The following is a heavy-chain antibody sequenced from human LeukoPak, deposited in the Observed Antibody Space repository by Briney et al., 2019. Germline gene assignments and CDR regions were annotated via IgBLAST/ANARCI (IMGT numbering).Heavy chain of an antibody. J-gene: IGHJ3*01. CDR1: GFTFGSDA. CDR3: AKYQGWIRGVMNAFDV. D-gene: IGHD3-10*01. V-gene: IGHV3-23*01. Sequence: GGALRLSCAASGFTFGSDAIAWGPQAPGKGLEFVSSISSSVSSGGGITYYADSVKGRLTISRDNSKNTVYLQMNSLRAEDTAVYYCAKYQGWIRGVMNAFDVWGQGTMVIVSA. CDR2: ISSSVSSGGGIT.